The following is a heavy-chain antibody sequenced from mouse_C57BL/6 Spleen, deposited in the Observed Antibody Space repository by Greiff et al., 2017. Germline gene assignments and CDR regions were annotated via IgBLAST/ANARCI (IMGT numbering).Heavy chain of an antibody. J-gene: IGHJ4*01. CDR1: GFTFSSYG. V-gene: IGHV5-6*01. D-gene: IGHD2-5*01. CDR3: ARAPYYSNYGYYAMDY. CDR2: ISSGGSYT. Sequence: EVKVVESGGDLVKPGGSLKLSCAASGFTFSSYGMSWVRQTPDKRLEWVATISSGGSYTYYPDSVKGRFTISRDNAKNTLYLQMSSLKSEDTAMYYCARAPYYSNYGYYAMDYWGQGTSVTVSS.